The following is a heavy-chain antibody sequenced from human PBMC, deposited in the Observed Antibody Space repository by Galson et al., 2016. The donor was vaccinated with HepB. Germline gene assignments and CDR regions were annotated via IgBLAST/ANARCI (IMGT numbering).Heavy chain of an antibody. CDR2: INTNTEKS. J-gene: IGHJ3*02. D-gene: IGHD2-2*01. CDR3: ARDMGYCSSTSCYVTAFDM. CDR1: GYTFTTFA. Sequence: SVKVSCKASGYTFTTFAMNWVRQAPGQGLEWMGWINTNTEKSTYAQGFTGRFVFSLDTSVSTTYLQISGLEAEDTAVYYCARDMGYCSSTSCYVTAFDMWGQGTMITVSA. V-gene: IGHV7-4-1*02.